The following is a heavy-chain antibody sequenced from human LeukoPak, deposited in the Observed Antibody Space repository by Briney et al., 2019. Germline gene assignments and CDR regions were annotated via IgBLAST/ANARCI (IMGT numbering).Heavy chain of an antibody. V-gene: IGHV4-30-4*01. Sequence: SETLSLTCAVSGGSSRSGDYFWSWIRQPPGKGLEWIGHIHYSGNTYYDPSLKSRVSISVDTSKNQFSLKLSSVTAADTAVYYCARENNDYGGKKAFDYWGQGTLVTVSS. CDR2: IHYSGNT. CDR1: GGSSRSGDYF. D-gene: IGHD4-23*01. CDR3: ARENNDYGGKKAFDY. J-gene: IGHJ4*02.